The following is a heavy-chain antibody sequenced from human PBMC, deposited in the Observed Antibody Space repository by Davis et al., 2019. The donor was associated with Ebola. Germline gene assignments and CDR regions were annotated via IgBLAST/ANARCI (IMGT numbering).Heavy chain of an antibody. D-gene: IGHD3-22*01. CDR3: ARERRYDSGYFDY. Sequence: PGGSLRLSCAASGFTFSGSAMHWIRQAPGKGLEWVSYISSSSSYIYYADSVKGRFTISRDNAKNSLYLQMNSLRAEDTAVYYCARERRYDSGYFDYWGQGTLVTVSS. CDR1: GFTFSGSA. J-gene: IGHJ4*02. V-gene: IGHV3-21*05. CDR2: ISSSSSYI.